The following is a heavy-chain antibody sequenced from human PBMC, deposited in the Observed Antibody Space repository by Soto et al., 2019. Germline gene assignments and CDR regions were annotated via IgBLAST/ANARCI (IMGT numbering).Heavy chain of an antibody. CDR3: AGGSGWISDT. V-gene: IGHV3-7*05. D-gene: IGHD6-19*01. CDR1: GFTFSPYW. J-gene: IGHJ5*02. CDR2: IKDDGGAE. Sequence: EVQLVESGGGLVQPGGSLRLSCAASGFTFSPYWMSWVRQAPGKGLEWVAIIKDDGGAEHYLEAVRGRFTISRDNAKKSLYLAMDSLRVEDTAVYYCAGGSGWISDTWGQGTLVTVSS.